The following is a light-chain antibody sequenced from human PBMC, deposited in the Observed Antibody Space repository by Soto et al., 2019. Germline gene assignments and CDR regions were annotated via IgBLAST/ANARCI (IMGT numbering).Light chain of an antibody. CDR3: QQYNNYQFT. V-gene: IGKV1-5*01. CDR1: QSISSW. Sequence: DIQMTQSPSTLSASVGDRVTITCRASQSISSWLAWYQQKPGKAPKLLIYDASSLESGVPSRFSGSGSGTEFTLTISSLQPDDFATYSCQQYNNYQFTFGPGTKVDIK. CDR2: DAS. J-gene: IGKJ3*01.